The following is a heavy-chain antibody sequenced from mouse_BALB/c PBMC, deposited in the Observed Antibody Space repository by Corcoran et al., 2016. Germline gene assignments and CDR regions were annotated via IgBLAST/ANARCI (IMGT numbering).Heavy chain of an antibody. V-gene: IGHV1S136*01. Sequence: EVQLQQSGPELVKPGASVKMSCKASGYTFTSYVIHWVKQKPGQGLEWIGYINPYNDGTKYNEKFKGKATLTADKSSSTAYMELSSLTSEDSAVYCGARLYPGISMDYWGQGTSVTVSS. CDR3: ARLYPGISMDY. J-gene: IGHJ4*01. CDR1: GYTFTSYV. D-gene: IGHD1-3*01. CDR2: INPYNDGT.